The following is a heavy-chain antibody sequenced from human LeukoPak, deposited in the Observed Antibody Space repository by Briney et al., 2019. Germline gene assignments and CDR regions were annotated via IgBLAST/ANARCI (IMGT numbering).Heavy chain of an antibody. Sequence: PGRSLRLSCAASGFTFSSYGMHWVRQAPGKGLEWVAIIWYDGSNKYYADSVRGRFTISRDNPKNTLYLQMNSLRAEDTAVYYCARDRTRDCSGGSCYRHYFDYWGQGTLVAVSS. CDR2: IWYDGSNK. J-gene: IGHJ4*02. CDR3: ARDRTRDCSGGSCYRHYFDY. V-gene: IGHV3-33*01. D-gene: IGHD2-15*01. CDR1: GFTFSSYG.